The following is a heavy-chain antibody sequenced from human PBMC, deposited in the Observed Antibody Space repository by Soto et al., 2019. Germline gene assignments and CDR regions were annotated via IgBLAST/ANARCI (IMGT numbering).Heavy chain of an antibody. CDR3: ARVKGKAVAGFDY. V-gene: IGHV4-31*03. CDR1: GGSISSGGYY. J-gene: IGHJ4*02. D-gene: IGHD6-19*01. CDR2: IYYSGST. Sequence: PWETLSLTCTVSGGSISSGGYYWSWIRQHPGKGLEWIGYIYYSGSTYYNPSLKSRVTISVDTSKNQFSLKLSSVTAADTAVYYCARVKGKAVAGFDYWGQGTLVTVSS.